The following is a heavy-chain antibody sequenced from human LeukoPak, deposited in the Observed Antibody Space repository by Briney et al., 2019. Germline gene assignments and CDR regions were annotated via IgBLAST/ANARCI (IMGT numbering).Heavy chain of an antibody. CDR1: GFTFSNFA. D-gene: IGHD4-23*01. V-gene: IGHV3-23*01. J-gene: IGHJ3*02. Sequence: GGSLRLSCAASGFTFSNFAVSWVRQAPGKGLEWVSAISGSGGSIYYADSVKGRFTISRDNSKNTLYLQMNSLRAEDTAVYYCAKSPAVDAAFDIWGQGTMVTVSS. CDR3: AKSPAVDAAFDI. CDR2: ISGSGGSI.